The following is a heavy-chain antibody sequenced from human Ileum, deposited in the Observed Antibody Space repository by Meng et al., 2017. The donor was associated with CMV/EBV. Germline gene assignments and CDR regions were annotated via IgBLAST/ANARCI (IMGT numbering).Heavy chain of an antibody. D-gene: IGHD3-10*01. V-gene: IGHV4-4*07. CDR1: GGPFSTYC. CDR3: ARRVREVRERSWENWLTP. CDR2: ICGTGTI. J-gene: IGHJ5*02. Sequence: QRTGSGRGRVRPSESLALICTVSGGPFSTYCWSWTRQSAGKRLEWIGRICGTGTIQYNPSFKSRLTLSLDTSKSQFSLRLTSVTAADTAVYFCARRVREVRERSWENWLTPWGQGILVTVSS.